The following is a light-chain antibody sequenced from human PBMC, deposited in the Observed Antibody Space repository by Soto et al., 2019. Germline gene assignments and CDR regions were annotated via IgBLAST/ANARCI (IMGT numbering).Light chain of an antibody. CDR2: QLS. J-gene: IGKJ2*01. CDR3: MQTTQFPT. V-gene: IGKV2-24*01. Sequence: DIVMTQTPLSSPVTLGQPASISCRSSQSLVHSNGNTYLSWLHQRPGQPPRLLIYQLSNRFSGVPDRFSGSGAGTEFTLKISRVEAEDVGVYYCMQTTQFPTSGQGTKLEIK. CDR1: QSLVHSNGNTY.